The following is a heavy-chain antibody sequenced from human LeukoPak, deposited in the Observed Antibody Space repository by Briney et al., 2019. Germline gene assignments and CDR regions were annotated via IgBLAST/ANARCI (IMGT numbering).Heavy chain of an antibody. CDR1: GGSISSYY. CDR2: IYYSGST. V-gene: IGHV4-59*08. J-gene: IGHJ6*03. Sequence: SETLSLTCTVSGGSISSYYWSWIRQPPGKGLERIGYIYYSGSTNYNPSLKSRVTISVDTSKNQFSLKLSSVTAADTAVYYRARGVELLWFGELPLPIYYYYYMDVWGKGTTVTVSS. CDR3: ARGVELLWFGELPLPIYYYYYMDV. D-gene: IGHD3-10*01.